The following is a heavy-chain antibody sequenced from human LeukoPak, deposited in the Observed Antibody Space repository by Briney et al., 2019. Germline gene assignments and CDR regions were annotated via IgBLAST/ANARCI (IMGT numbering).Heavy chain of an antibody. CDR2: IKQDGSEK. CDR3: ARVGYDFWSGYSDAFDI. D-gene: IGHD3-3*01. CDR1: GFTFSSYW. J-gene: IGHJ3*02. V-gene: IGHV3-7*01. Sequence: PGGSLRLSCAASGFTFSSYWMSWVRQAPGKGLEWVANIKQDGSEKYYVDSGKGRFTISRDNAKNSLYLQMNSLRAEDTAVYYCARVGYDFWSGYSDAFDIWGQGTMVTVSS.